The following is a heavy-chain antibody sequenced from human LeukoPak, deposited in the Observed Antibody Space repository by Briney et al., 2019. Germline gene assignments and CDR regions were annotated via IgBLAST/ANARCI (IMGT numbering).Heavy chain of an antibody. CDR3: ARGRMVRGVIGWFDP. J-gene: IGHJ5*02. Sequence: ASVKVSCKASGYTFTGYYMHWVRQAPGQGLERMGWINPNSGGTNYAQKFQGRVTMTRDTSISTAYMELSRLRSDDTAVYYCARGRMVRGVIGWFDPWGQGTLVTVSS. V-gene: IGHV1-2*02. D-gene: IGHD3-10*01. CDR2: INPNSGGT. CDR1: GYTFTGYY.